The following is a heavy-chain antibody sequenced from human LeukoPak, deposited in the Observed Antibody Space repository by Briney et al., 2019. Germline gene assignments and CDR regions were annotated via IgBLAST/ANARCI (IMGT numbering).Heavy chain of an antibody. V-gene: IGHV3-23*01. CDR1: GFTFTTYA. J-gene: IGHJ4*02. D-gene: IGHD1-14*01. Sequence: PGGSLRLSCAASGFTFTTYAMSWVRQAPGKGLEWASVISGSGGGTYYADSVKGRFTISRDNSKNTLGLQMNSLRVEDTAVYYCARDPPDSHPGTVEGADYWGQGTLVTVSS. CDR2: ISGSGGGT. CDR3: ARDPPDSHPGTVEGADY.